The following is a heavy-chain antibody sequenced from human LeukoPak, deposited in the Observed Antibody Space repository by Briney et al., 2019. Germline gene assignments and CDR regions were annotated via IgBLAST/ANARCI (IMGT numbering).Heavy chain of an antibody. CDR1: GYIFSDYY. Sequence: ASVRVSCKASGYIFSDYYMHWVREAPGQGLEWMGWINPNSGGTNYAQKFQGRVTMTRDTSISTAYMELSRLRSDDTAVYYCVAASDAFDIWGQGTMVTVSS. D-gene: IGHD6-25*01. J-gene: IGHJ3*02. CDR3: VAASDAFDI. V-gene: IGHV1-2*02. CDR2: INPNSGGT.